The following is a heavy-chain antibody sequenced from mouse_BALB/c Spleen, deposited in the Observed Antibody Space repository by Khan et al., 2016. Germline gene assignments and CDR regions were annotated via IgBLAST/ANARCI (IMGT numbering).Heavy chain of an antibody. CDR3: TNIYDVYYEFAY. J-gene: IGHJ3*01. D-gene: IGHD2-3*01. Sequence: EVELVESGGGLVKPGGSLKLSCAASGFIFSSYTMSWVRQTPEKRLEWVATISSGGSYIYYPDSVKGRFTISRDNAKNTLYLQMSSLKSEDTAMYYCTNIYDVYYEFAYWGQGTLVTVSA. V-gene: IGHV5-6-4*01. CDR2: ISSGGSYI. CDR1: GFIFSSYT.